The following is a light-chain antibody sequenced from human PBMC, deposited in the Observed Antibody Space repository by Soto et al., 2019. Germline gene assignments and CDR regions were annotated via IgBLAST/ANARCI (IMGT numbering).Light chain of an antibody. CDR3: QQYGTSRKT. CDR1: QSVASSY. V-gene: IGKV3-20*01. J-gene: IGKJ1*01. Sequence: DILLTQSPGTLSLSPGERATLSCRASQSVASSYLAWYQQKPGQAPRLLIYGASSRATGIPDRFTGSGSGTDFTLTISRLEPEDFAVYYCQQYGTSRKTFGQGTKVDIK. CDR2: GAS.